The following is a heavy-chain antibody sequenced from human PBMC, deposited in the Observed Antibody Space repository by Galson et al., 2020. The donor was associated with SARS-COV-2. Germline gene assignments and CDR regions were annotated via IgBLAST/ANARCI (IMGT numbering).Heavy chain of an antibody. J-gene: IGHJ5*02. Sequence: ASVKVSRMASGYTFTDYYMHWVRPAPGQGLEWMGWINPNSGGTNYAQKFQGRVTMTRDTSISTAYMELSRLRSDDTAVYYCARVLGFTRFDPWGQGTLVTISS. D-gene: IGHD2-15*01. CDR3: ARVLGFTRFDP. V-gene: IGHV1-2*02. CDR1: GYTFTDYY. CDR2: INPNSGGT.